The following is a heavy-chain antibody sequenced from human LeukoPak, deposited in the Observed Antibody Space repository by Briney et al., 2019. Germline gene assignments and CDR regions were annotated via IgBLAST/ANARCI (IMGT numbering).Heavy chain of an antibody. Sequence: GASVKVSCKASGGTFSSYAISWVRQAPGQGLEWMGGIIPIFGTANYAQKFQGRVTITADESTSTAYMELSSLRSEDTAVYYCARVRIGEQLVPGGLELDYWGQGTLVTVSS. CDR2: IIPIFGTA. CDR1: GGTFSSYA. J-gene: IGHJ4*02. CDR3: ARVRIGEQLVPGGLELDY. V-gene: IGHV1-69*13. D-gene: IGHD6-6*01.